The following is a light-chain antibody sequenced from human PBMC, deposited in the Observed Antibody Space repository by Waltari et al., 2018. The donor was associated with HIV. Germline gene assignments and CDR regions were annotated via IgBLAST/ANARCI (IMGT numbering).Light chain of an antibody. CDR3: QQYNHYPMT. CDR1: QNIHNY. Sequence: DIKMTQSPSTLSASVGDRITTTCRASQNIHNYLAWYQQKPGKAPKLLVYKASYLQTGVPQRFSGLGSGTDFSLTISSLQADDFATYYCQQYNHYPMTFGGGTQGEI. J-gene: IGKJ4*01. V-gene: IGKV1-5*03. CDR2: KAS.